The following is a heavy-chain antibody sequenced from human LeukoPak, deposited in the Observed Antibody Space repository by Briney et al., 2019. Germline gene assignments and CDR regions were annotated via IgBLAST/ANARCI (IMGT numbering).Heavy chain of an antibody. D-gene: IGHD1-26*01. V-gene: IGHV3-21*01. J-gene: IGHJ4*02. CDR1: GFDITAYT. CDR3: ARDGGIYSGSYWVDY. Sequence: GGSLRLSCSGSGFDITAYTVTWVRQVPGKSLEWVSSISRSGSYIHYAPSVKGRFTISRDNAKRSVYLQMKSLRAEDTAVYYCARDGGIYSGSYWVDYWGQGTLVTVSP. CDR2: ISRSGSYI.